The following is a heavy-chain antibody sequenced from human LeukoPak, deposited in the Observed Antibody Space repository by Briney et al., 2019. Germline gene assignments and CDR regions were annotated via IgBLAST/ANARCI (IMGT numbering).Heavy chain of an antibody. V-gene: IGHV4-39*01. CDR3: ARRGLVVVPV. CDR2: IYYGGAT. J-gene: IGHJ4*02. D-gene: IGHD2-21*01. Sequence: SETLSLTCTVSGVSVSSRDSYWVWVRQPPGKGLEWVGSIYYGGATYSNPSHKSRLTISADTSKNQFSLKLTSVTAADTAVYYCARRGLVVVPVWGQGTLVTVSS. CDR1: GVSVSSRDSY.